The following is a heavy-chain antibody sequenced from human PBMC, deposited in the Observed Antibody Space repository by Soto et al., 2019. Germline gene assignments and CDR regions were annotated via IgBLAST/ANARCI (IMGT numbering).Heavy chain of an antibody. CDR3: ARAKSGYSYGYYYYYGMDV. V-gene: IGHV1-69*01. CDR1: GGTFSSYA. J-gene: IGHJ6*02. D-gene: IGHD5-18*01. CDR2: IIPIFGTA. Sequence: VKVSCKASGGTFSSYAISWVRQAPGQGLEWMGGIIPIFGTANYAQKFQGRVTITADESTSTAYMELSSLRSEDTAVYYCARAKSGYSYGYYYYYGMDVWGQGTTVTVSS.